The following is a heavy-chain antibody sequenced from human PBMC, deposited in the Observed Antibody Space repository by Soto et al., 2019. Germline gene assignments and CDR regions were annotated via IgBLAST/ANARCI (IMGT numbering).Heavy chain of an antibody. CDR1: GGSISSGGYY. CDR2: IYYSGST. CDR3: ARDPGIAAAGTRVGYYYYGMDV. Sequence: LSLTCTVSGGSISSGGYYWSWIRQHPGKGLEWIGYIYYSGSTYYNPSLKSRVTISVDTSKNQFSLKLSSVTAADTAVYYCARDPGIAAAGTRVGYYYYGMDVWGQGTTVTVSS. J-gene: IGHJ6*02. D-gene: IGHD6-13*01. V-gene: IGHV4-31*03.